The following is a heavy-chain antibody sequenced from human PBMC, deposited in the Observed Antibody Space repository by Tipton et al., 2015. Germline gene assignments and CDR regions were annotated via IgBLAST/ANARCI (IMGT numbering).Heavy chain of an antibody. J-gene: IGHJ5*02. V-gene: IGHV4-59*08. Sequence: LSCTVSGGSISSYYWSWIRQPPGKELEWIGYIQYSGSTNYNPSLKSRVTISVDTSKTQFSLKMSSVTAADTAVYYCAREQDSDGSEYDSSGLCGFDPWGQGTLVTVSS. D-gene: IGHD3-22*01. CDR3: AREQDSDGSEYDSSGLCGFDP. CDR2: IQYSGST. CDR1: GGSISSYY.